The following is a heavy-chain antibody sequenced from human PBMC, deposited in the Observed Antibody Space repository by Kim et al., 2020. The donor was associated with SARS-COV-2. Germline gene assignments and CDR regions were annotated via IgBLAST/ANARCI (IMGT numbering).Heavy chain of an antibody. Sequence: GGSLRLSCAASGFTFSSRWMHWVRQVPGEGLVWVARINSYGESISYAGSVRGRFTVSSDNYNNMVFLEMNSLSAEDPALSYCSRGLFNFYAWYFYLWGR. V-gene: IGHV3-74*01. J-gene: IGHJ2*01. CDR3: SRGLFNFYAWYFYL. CDR1: GFTFSSRW. CDR2: INSYGESI. D-gene: IGHD3-10*01.